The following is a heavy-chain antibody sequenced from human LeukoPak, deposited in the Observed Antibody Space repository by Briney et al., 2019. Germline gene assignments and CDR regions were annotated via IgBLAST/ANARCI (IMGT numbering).Heavy chain of an antibody. CDR2: IKRKGDDGTI. J-gene: IGHJ4*02. CDR1: GFTFSNAW. V-gene: IGHV3-15*01. CDR3: TAGTGRSDFDY. Sequence: GGSLRLSCAASGFTFSNAWMSWVRQAPGRGLEWVGRIKRKGDDGTIDYAAPVKGRLSIARDDPKNTLYLQMNSLKSEDTAVYYCTAGTGRSDFDYWGQGTLVSVSS. D-gene: IGHD3/OR15-3a*01.